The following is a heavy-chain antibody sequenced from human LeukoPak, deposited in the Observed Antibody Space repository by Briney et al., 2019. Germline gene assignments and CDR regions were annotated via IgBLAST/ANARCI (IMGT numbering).Heavy chain of an antibody. CDR3: ARGGSPYYYYGMDV. J-gene: IGHJ6*02. D-gene: IGHD6-19*01. CDR1: GGSISTYY. Sequence: NPSETLSLTCTVSGGSISTYYWSWIRQPPGKGLEWIGYIYYSGSTNYNPSLKSRVTISVDTSKNQFSLKLSSVTAADTAVYYCARGGSPYYYYGMDVWGQGTTVTVSS. CDR2: IYYSGST. V-gene: IGHV4-59*01.